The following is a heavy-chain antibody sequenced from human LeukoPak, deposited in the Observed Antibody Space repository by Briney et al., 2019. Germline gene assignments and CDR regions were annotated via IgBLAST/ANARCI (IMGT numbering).Heavy chain of an antibody. Sequence: EASVKVSCKASGFTFSSYSMNWVRQAPGKGLEWVSSISSSSSYIYYADSVKGRFTISRDNAKNSLYLQMNSLRAEDTAVYYCARVNYFDYWGQGTLVTVSS. CDR1: GFTFSSYS. V-gene: IGHV3-21*01. J-gene: IGHJ4*02. CDR2: ISSSSSYI. CDR3: ARVNYFDY.